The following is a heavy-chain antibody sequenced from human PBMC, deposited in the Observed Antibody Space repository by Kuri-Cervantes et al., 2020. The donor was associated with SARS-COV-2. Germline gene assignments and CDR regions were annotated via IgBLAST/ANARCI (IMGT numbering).Heavy chain of an antibody. CDR3: ARASVSYYDILTGYYGXXNSPFDP. J-gene: IGHJ5*02. CDR1: GTAFSSFA. Sequence: SVKVSCKASGTAFSSFAINWVRQAPGQGLEWMGGTIPIFGTANYAQKFQGRVTITADKSTSTAYMELSSLRSEDTAVYYCARASVSYYDILTGYYGXXNSPFDPWGQGTLVTVSS. V-gene: IGHV1-69*06. D-gene: IGHD3-9*01. CDR2: TIPIFGTA.